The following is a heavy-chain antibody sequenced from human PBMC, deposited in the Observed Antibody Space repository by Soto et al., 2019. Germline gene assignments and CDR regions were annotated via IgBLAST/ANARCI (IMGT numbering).Heavy chain of an antibody. CDR2: IKQDGSEK. CDR3: ARDGVSTNGVFQPYYYYGMDV. J-gene: IGHJ6*02. CDR1: GFTFSSYW. D-gene: IGHD2-8*01. V-gene: IGHV3-7*03. Sequence: GGSLRLSCAASGFTFSSYWMSWVRQAPGKGLEWVANIKQDGSEKYYVDSVKGRFTISRDNAKNSLYLQMNSLRAEDTAVYYCARDGVSTNGVFQPYYYYGMDVWGQGTTVTVSS.